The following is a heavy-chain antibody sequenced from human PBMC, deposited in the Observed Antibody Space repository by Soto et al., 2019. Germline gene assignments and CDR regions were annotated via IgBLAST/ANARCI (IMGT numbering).Heavy chain of an antibody. J-gene: IGHJ4*02. CDR3: AHRSRGYAYYFDQ. Sequence: QITLKASGPTLVKPTQPLTLTCSFSGFSLSTRGVGVGWIRQPPGKALEWLALIFWDDDKWYSPSLGSMLTITDDTSKNQVVLTMTNMDPVDTDTYDWAHRSRGYAYYFDQCGQGTLVTVSS. D-gene: IGHD5-12*01. CDR2: IFWDDDK. CDR1: GFSLSTRGVG. V-gene: IGHV2-5*02.